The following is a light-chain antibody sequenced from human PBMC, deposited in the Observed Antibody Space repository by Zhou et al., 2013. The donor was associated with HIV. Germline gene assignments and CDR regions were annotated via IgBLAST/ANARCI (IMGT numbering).Light chain of an antibody. Sequence: DIVMTQTPLSSPVTLGQPASISCRSSQSLVASDGNTYLNWLLQRPGQPPRLLIYKISNRFSGVPDRFSGSGAGTDFTLTITGLQPEDFATYYCQQTYSTPELSFGGGTKVEIK. V-gene: IGKV2-24*01. CDR3: QQTYSTPELS. CDR1: QSLVASDGNTY. J-gene: IGKJ4*01. CDR2: KIS.